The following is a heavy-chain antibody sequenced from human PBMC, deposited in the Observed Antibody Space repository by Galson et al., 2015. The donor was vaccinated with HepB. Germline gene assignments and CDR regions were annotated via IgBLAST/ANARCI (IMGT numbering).Heavy chain of an antibody. V-gene: IGHV6-1*01. Sequence: CAISGDSVSGNIVSWNWIRQSRSRGLEWLGRTYFRSKWYDGYALSVKSRITINPNTSENQFSLQLHSVTPEGTAVYYCAGAGYCRSTYCFFAYWGQGTLVTVSS. CDR3: AGAGYCRSTYCFFAY. D-gene: IGHD2-2*01. CDR2: TYFRSKWYD. J-gene: IGHJ4*02. CDR1: GDSVSGNIVS.